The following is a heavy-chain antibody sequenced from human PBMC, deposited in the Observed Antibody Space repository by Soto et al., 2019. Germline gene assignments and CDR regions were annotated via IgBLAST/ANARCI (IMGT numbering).Heavy chain of an antibody. CDR2: ISSSSSYI. J-gene: IGHJ4*02. CDR3: ARDPTPYSSALDY. CDR1: GFTFSSYS. V-gene: IGHV3-21*01. D-gene: IGHD6-25*01. Sequence: GGSLRLSCAASGFTFSSYSMNWVRQAPGKGLEWVSSISSSSSYIYYADSVKGRFTISRDNAKNSLYLQMNSLRAEDTAVYYCARDPTPYSSALDYWGQGTLVTVSS.